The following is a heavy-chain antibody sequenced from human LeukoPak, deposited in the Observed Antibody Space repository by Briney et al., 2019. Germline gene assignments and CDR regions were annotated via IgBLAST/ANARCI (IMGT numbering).Heavy chain of an antibody. Sequence: SETLSLTCAVYGGSFSGYYWSWIRQPPGKGLEWIGEINHSGSTNYNPSLKSRVTISVDTSKNQSSLKLGSVTAADTAVYYCARDRNYYGSGSYPRAGYFQHWGQGTLVTVSS. CDR2: INHSGST. V-gene: IGHV4-34*01. J-gene: IGHJ1*01. CDR1: GGSFSGYY. CDR3: ARDRNYYGSGSYPRAGYFQH. D-gene: IGHD3-10*01.